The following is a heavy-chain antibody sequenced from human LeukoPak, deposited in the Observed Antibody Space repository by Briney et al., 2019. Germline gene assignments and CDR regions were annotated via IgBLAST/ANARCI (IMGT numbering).Heavy chain of an antibody. CDR1: GFTFNTYT. Sequence: GGSLRLSCAASGFTFNTYTMHWVRQAPGKGLEGVAVIEENESNKYYADSVRGRFTISRDNSKNTLYLQMSSLTAEDTAVYFCVRQSEGLDYWGQGTLVTVSS. J-gene: IGHJ4*02. D-gene: IGHD5/OR15-5a*01. V-gene: IGHV3-30-3*01. CDR3: VRQSEGLDY. CDR2: IEENESNK.